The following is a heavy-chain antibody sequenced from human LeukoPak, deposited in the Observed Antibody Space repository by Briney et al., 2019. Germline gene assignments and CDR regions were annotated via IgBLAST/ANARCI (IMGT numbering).Heavy chain of an antibody. J-gene: IGHJ4*02. CDR3: ARLNYDFPDY. V-gene: IGHV4-59*01. CDR2: VYYSGST. CDR1: GASISSYY. D-gene: IGHD3-3*01. Sequence: KPSETLSLTCTVSGASISSYYWSWIRQPPGKGLEWIGTVYYSGSTNYNPSLKSRVSISLDTSKSQFSLIPNSVSASDTAVYYCARLNYDFPDYWGQGTLVTVSS.